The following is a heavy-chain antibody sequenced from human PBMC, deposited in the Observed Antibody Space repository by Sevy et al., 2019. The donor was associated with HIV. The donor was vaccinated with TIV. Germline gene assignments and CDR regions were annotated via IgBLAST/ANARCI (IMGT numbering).Heavy chain of an antibody. CDR1: GFTFSTYT. Sequence: GGSLRLSCAASGFTFSTYTMTWVRQAPGKGLEWVSGVSGSAGSTYYADSVNGRFSISRDNSKKMVYLQMNSLRDEDTAAYYCAKGDRTFYDLDVWGQGTTVTVSS. V-gene: IGHV3-23*01. CDR3: AKGDRTFYDLDV. J-gene: IGHJ6*02. CDR2: VSGSAGST. D-gene: IGHD2-15*01.